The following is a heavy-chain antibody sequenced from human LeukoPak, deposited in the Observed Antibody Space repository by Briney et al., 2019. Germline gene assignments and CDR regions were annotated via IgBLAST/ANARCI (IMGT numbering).Heavy chain of an antibody. CDR1: GGTFSSYA. J-gene: IGHJ6*02. CDR2: IIPIFGTA. Sequence: SVKVSCKASGGTFSSYAISWVRQAPGQGLEWMGGIIPIFGTANYAQKFQGRVTITADESTSTAYMELSSLRSEDTAVYYCARERLPSTVSKYYYSYYGMDVWGQGTTVTVSS. CDR3: ARERLPSTVSKYYYSYYGMDV. D-gene: IGHD4-11*01. V-gene: IGHV1-69*13.